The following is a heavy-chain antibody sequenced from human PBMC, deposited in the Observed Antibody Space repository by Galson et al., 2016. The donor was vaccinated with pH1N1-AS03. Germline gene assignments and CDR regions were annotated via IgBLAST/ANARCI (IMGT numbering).Heavy chain of an antibody. CDR3: AREPCGSTQGEY. D-gene: IGHD3-16*01. CDR1: GFTINNNY. Sequence: SLRLSCAASGFTINNNYMSWVRQAPGKGLEWVSVIYGGGDTFYADSVKGRFTISRDNSKNTVYLQMNSLRVEDTAVYYCAREPCGSTQGEYWGQGTLVTVSS. V-gene: IGHV3-53*01. CDR2: IYGGGDT. J-gene: IGHJ4*02.